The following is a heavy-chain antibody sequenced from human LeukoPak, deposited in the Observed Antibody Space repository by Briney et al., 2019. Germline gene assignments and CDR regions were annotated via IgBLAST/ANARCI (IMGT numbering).Heavy chain of an antibody. Sequence: SETLSLTCTVSGGSISSSSYYWGWIRQPPGKGLEWIGSIYYSGSTYYNPSLKSRVTISVDTSKNQFSLKLSSVTAADMAVYYCARLEMATILPLDYWGQGTLVTVSS. CDR2: IYYSGST. CDR1: GGSISSSSYY. CDR3: ARLEMATILPLDY. V-gene: IGHV4-39*01. J-gene: IGHJ4*02. D-gene: IGHD5-24*01.